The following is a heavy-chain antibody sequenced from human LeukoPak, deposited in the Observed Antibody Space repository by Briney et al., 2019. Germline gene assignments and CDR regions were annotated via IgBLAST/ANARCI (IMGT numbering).Heavy chain of an antibody. Sequence: ASVKVSCKASGYTFTSCGINWVRQAPGQGLEWMGWISAYNGNTNSAQKVQGRVTMTTDTSTSTAYMELRSLRSDDTAVYYCARGSSWFGTIDYWGQGTLVTVSS. CDR1: GYTFTSCG. V-gene: IGHV1-18*01. CDR3: ARGSSWFGTIDY. CDR2: ISAYNGNT. J-gene: IGHJ4*02. D-gene: IGHD6-13*01.